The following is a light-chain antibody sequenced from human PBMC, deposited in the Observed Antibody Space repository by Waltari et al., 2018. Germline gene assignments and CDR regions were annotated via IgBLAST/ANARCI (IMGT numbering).Light chain of an antibody. V-gene: IGLV1-47*01. CDR2: RTR. CDR1: RSNIGSYP. J-gene: IGLJ3*02. Sequence: QSVVTQPPSASGTPGQSVTISCSGTRSNIGSYPVSWFQKLPGAAPKVLIYRTRQRPSGVPARFSGSKSGTSASLAISGLRSEDEGDYYCAAWDDSLSVRVFGGGTTVTVL. CDR3: AAWDDSLSVRV.